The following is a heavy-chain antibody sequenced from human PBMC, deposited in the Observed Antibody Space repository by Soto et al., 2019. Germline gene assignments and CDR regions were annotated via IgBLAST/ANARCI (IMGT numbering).Heavy chain of an antibody. V-gene: IGHV1-69*12. D-gene: IGHD2-15*01. CDR1: GGTFSSDS. Sequence: QVQLVQSGAEVKKPGSSVKVSCKASGGTFSSDSXSWXXXXXXXGLEWKGGIIPMFDTPIYAQKFQDRVTITADASTSTAYMQXXXLRSXXTAVYYCARSGGLDRDFNYWGQGSLVTVSS. CDR3: ARSGGLDRDFNY. J-gene: IGHJ4*02. CDR2: IIPMFDTP.